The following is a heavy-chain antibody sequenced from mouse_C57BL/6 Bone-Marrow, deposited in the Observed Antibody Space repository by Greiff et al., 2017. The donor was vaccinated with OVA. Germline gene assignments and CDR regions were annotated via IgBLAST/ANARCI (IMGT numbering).Heavy chain of an antibody. V-gene: IGHV1-4*01. CDR2: INPSSGYT. CDR1: GYTFTSYT. J-gene: IGHJ2*01. Sequence: QVQLQQSGAELARPGASVTMSCKASGYTFTSYTMHWVKQRPGPGLEWIGYINPSSGYTKYNQKFKDKATLTADKSSSTAYMQLSSLTSEDSAVYYCARIQYPDYWGQGTTLTVSS. D-gene: IGHD5-1*01. CDR3: ARIQYPDY.